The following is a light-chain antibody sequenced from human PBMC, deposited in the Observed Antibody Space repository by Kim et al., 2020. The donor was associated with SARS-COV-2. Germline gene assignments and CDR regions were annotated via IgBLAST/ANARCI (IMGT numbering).Light chain of an antibody. CDR1: SGSIASNY. CDR3: QSYDSSNLV. CDR2: EDN. J-gene: IGLJ2*01. Sequence: GKMVTISCTRSSGSIASNYVQWYQQRPGSAPTTVIYEDNQRPSGVPDRFSGSIDSSSNSASLTISGLKTEDEADYYCQSYDSSNLVFGGGTQLTVL. V-gene: IGLV6-57*03.